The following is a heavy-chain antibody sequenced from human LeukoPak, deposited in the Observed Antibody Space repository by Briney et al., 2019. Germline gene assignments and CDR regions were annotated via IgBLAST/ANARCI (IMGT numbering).Heavy chain of an antibody. Sequence: SETLSLTCTVSGDSISSNTYYWGWIRQPPGKGLEWIGSNCYSESTYYNPSLKSRVSISVDTSKNQFSLKLSSVTAADTAVYYCARGSEYSSSWPSYFDYWGQGTLVTVSS. J-gene: IGHJ4*02. CDR3: ARGSEYSSSWPSYFDY. CDR2: NCYSEST. CDR1: GDSISSNTYY. D-gene: IGHD6-13*01. V-gene: IGHV4-39*07.